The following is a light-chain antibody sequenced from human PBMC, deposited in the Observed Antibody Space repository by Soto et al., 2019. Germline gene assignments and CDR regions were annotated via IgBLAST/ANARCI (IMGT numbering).Light chain of an antibody. V-gene: IGKV3-11*01. J-gene: IGKJ5*01. Sequence: VLTQSPGTLSLSPGERATLSCRASPSVTNFLAWYQQKPGQAPRLLIYGAFNRATGIPARFSGSGSGTDFTLTLSSLEPEDFAVYYCQQSSNWPPAITFGQGTRLEIK. CDR2: GAF. CDR1: PSVTNF. CDR3: QQSSNWPPAIT.